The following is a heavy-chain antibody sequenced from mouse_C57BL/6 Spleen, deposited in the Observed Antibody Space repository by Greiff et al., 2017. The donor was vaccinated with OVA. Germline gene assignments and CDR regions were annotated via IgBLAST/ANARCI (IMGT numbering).Heavy chain of an antibody. V-gene: IGHV1-50*01. J-gene: IGHJ4*01. D-gene: IGHD3-2*02. CDR2: IDPSDSYT. CDR3: ARFQTAQATKAMDY. CDR1: GYTFTSYW. Sequence: QVQLQQPGAELVKPGASVKLSCKASGYTFTSYWMQWVKQRPGQGLGWIGEIDPSDSYTNYNQKFKGKATLTVDTSSSTAYMQLSSLTSEDSAVYYCARFQTAQATKAMDYWGQATSVTVSS.